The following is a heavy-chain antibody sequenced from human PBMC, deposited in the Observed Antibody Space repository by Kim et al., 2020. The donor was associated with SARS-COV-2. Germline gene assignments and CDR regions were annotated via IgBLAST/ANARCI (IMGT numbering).Heavy chain of an antibody. J-gene: IGHJ5*02. Sequence: SETLSLTCTVSGCSISSYYWSWIRQPPGKGLEWIGYIYYSGSTNYNPSFKSRVTISVDTSKNQFSLKLSSVTAADTAAYYCSRDWWFDPWGQGTLVTVSS. CDR1: GCSISSYY. V-gene: IGHV4-59*01. CDR2: IYYSGST. CDR3: SRDWWFDP.